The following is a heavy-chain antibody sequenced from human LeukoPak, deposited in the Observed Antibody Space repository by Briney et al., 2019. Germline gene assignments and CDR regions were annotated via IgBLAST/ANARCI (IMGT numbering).Heavy chain of an antibody. J-gene: IGHJ4*02. CDR1: GGTFSSYA. D-gene: IGHD5-24*01. CDR3: ARTSREMATGYLGY. CDR2: IIPIFGTA. V-gene: IGHV1-69*13. Sequence: SVKVSCKASGGTFSSYAISWVRQAPGQGLEWMGGIIPIFGTANYVQKFQGRVTITADESTSTAYMELSSLRSEDTAVYYCARTSREMATGYLGYWGQGTLVTVSS.